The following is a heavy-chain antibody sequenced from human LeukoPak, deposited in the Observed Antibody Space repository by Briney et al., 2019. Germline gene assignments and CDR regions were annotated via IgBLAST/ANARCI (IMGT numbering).Heavy chain of an antibody. Sequence: QSGGSLRLSCAASGFTLSSYGMHWVRQAPGKGLEWVAFIRYDGSNKYYAESVKGRFTISRDNSKNTLSLQMNSLRAEDTAVYYCAKGQYYNILTGFSVRWGLDNWGQGTLVTVSS. CDR1: GFTLSSYG. CDR2: IRYDGSNK. D-gene: IGHD3-9*01. V-gene: IGHV3-30*02. J-gene: IGHJ4*02. CDR3: AKGQYYNILTGFSVRWGLDN.